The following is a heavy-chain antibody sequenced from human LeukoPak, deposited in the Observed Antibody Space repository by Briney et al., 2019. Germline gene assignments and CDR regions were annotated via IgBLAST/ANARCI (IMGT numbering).Heavy chain of an antibody. CDR3: ASQRGPVIYSGSPGAFDI. V-gene: IGHV1-69*05. CDR1: GGTFISYA. D-gene: IGHD1-26*01. J-gene: IGHJ3*02. Sequence: ASVKVSCKASGGTFISYAISWVRQAPGQGLEWMGGIIPIFGTANYAQKFQGRVTITTDESTSTAYMELSSLRSEDTAVYYCASQRGPVIYSGSPGAFDIWGQGTMVTVSS. CDR2: IIPIFGTA.